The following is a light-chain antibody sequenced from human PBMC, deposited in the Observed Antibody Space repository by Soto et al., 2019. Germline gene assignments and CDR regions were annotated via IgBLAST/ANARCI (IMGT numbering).Light chain of an antibody. V-gene: IGKV2-24*01. Sequence: DILLTQTPLSSPVALGQATSISCMSSQSLVHNDGNTYLSWFQQKPGQPPRLLIYKVSDRFSGVPDRFSGSGAGTDFTLTISRVEAEDFGVYDCMQATQSSCTFGQGTKVDIK. CDR1: QSLVHNDGNTY. J-gene: IGKJ1*01. CDR3: MQATQSSCT. CDR2: KVS.